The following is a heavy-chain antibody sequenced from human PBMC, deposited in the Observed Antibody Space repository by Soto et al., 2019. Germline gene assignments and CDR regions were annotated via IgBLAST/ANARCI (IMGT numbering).Heavy chain of an antibody. CDR3: ANLIYSSSWYYFDY. V-gene: IGHV1-18*01. J-gene: IGHJ4*02. CDR2: ISAYNGNT. Sequence: AASVKVSCKASGYTFTSYGISWARQAPGQGLEWMGWISAYNGNTNYAQKLQGRVTMTTDTSTSTAYMELRSLRSDDTAVYYCANLIYSSSWYYFDYWGQGTLVTVSS. D-gene: IGHD6-13*01. CDR1: GYTFTSYG.